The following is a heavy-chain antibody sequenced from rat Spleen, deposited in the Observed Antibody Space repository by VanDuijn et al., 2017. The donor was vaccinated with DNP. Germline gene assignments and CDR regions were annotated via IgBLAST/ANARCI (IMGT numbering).Heavy chain of an antibody. CDR1: GFTFSDHY. V-gene: IGHV5-25*01. CDR3: ARGSGSYYWYFDF. J-gene: IGHJ1*01. Sequence: EVQLVESGGGLMQPGKSLKLSCVASGFTFSDHYMAWVRQAPPKGLEWVAYISFDGGNTYYRDSVKGRFTISRDNAKNTLYLEMNSLRSEDTATYYCARGSGSYYWYFDFWGPGTMVTVSS. CDR2: ISFDGGNT. D-gene: IGHD5-1*01.